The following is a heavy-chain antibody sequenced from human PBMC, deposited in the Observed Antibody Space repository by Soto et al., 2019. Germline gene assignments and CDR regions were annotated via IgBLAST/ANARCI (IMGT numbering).Heavy chain of an antibody. CDR3: ARDCEWELLRHYYYYYGMDV. Sequence: HPGGSLRLSCAASGFTFSSYAMHWVRQAPGKGLEWVAVISYDGSNKYYADSVKGRFTISRDNSKNTLYLQMNSLRAEDTAVYYCARDCEWELLRHYYYYYGMDVWGQGTTVTVSS. J-gene: IGHJ6*02. CDR1: GFTFSSYA. D-gene: IGHD1-26*01. V-gene: IGHV3-30-3*01. CDR2: ISYDGSNK.